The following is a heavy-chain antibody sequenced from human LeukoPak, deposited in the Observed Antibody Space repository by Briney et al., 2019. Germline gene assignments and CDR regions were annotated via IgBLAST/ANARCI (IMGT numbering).Heavy chain of an antibody. Sequence: ASVKVSCKASGYTFTSYAMHWVRQAPGQRLEWMGWINAGNGNTKYSQEFQGRVTITRDTSTSTAYMELSSLRSEDTAVYYCALTRGYSYGYFDYWGQGTLVTVSS. V-gene: IGHV1-3*03. CDR3: ALTRGYSYGYFDY. CDR1: GYTFTSYA. D-gene: IGHD5-18*01. CDR2: INAGNGNT. J-gene: IGHJ4*02.